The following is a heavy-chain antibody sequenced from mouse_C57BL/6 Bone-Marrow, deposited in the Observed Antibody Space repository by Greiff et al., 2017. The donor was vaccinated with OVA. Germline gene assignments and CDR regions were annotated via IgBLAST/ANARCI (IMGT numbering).Heavy chain of an antibody. V-gene: IGHV2-2*01. D-gene: IGHD3-2*02. J-gene: IGHJ3*01. CDR2: IWSGGST. CDR1: GFSLTSYG. Sequence: QVQLKESGPGLVQPSQSLSITCTVSGFSLTSYGVHWVRQSPGKGLEWLGVIWSGGSTDYNAAFISRLSISKDNSKSQVFFKMNSLQAYDTAIYYCARGGSFAYWGQGTLVTVSA. CDR3: ARGGSFAY.